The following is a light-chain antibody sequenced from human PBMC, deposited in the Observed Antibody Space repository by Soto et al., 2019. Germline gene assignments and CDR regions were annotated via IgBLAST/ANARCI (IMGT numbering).Light chain of an antibody. V-gene: IGLV2-23*01. CDR2: EGS. J-gene: IGLJ2*01. Sequence: QSALTQPASVSGCPGQSITISCTGTSSDVGSYNLVSWYQQHPGKAPKLMIYEGSKRPSGVFNRFSGSKSGNTASLTISGLQAEDEADYYCCSYAGSSTYVVFGGGTKLTVL. CDR3: CSYAGSSTYVV. CDR1: SSDVGSYNL.